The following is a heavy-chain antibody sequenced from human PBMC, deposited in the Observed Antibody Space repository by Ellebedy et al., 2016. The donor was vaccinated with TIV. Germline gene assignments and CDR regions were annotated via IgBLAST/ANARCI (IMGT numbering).Heavy chain of an antibody. V-gene: IGHV3-13*01. CDR3: TRFEIISGGGYGMDV. J-gene: IGHJ6*02. D-gene: IGHD3-16*01. CDR1: GFTFSRYD. Sequence: GGSLRLXXAASGFTFSRYDMHWVRQRTRKGLEWVASIDNAGDTYYPGSVKGRLTISRENAKNSLYLQMNSLRVEDTAVYYCTRFEIISGGGYGMDVWGQGTTVTVSS. CDR2: IDNAGDT.